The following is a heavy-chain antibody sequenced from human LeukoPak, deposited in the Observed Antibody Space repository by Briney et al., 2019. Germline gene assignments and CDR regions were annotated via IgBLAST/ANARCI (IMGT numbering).Heavy chain of an antibody. CDR2: ISAYNGNT. V-gene: IGHV1-18*01. D-gene: IGHD3-22*01. Sequence: GASVKVSCKASGYTFTSYGISWVRQAPGQGLEWIGWISAYNGNTNYAQKLQGRVTITTDTSTSTAYMELRSLRSDDTAVYYCAIVTYYYDSSGYLDYWGQGTLVTVSS. J-gene: IGHJ4*02. CDR3: AIVTYYYDSSGYLDY. CDR1: GYTFTSYG.